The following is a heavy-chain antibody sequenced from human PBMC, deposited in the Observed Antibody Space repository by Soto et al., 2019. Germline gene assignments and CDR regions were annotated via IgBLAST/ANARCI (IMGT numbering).Heavy chain of an antibody. Sequence: PXAALKISCKGCGYSFTSYWIGWVRQMPGKGLEWMGIIYPGDSDTRYSPSFQGQVTISADKSISTAYLQWSSLKASDTAMYYCARLHYFTTFYGMDVWGQGTTVTASS. V-gene: IGHV5-51*01. J-gene: IGHJ6*02. CDR2: IYPGDSDT. D-gene: IGHD3-3*01. CDR1: GYSFTSYW. CDR3: ARLHYFTTFYGMDV.